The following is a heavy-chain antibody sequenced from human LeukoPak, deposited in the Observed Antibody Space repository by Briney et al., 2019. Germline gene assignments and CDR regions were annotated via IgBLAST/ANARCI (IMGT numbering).Heavy chain of an antibody. CDR2: ISAYNGNT. CDR3: ARQRNMVRGVNNWFDP. V-gene: IGHV1-18*04. CDR1: GYTFTSYG. J-gene: IGHJ5*02. D-gene: IGHD3-10*01. Sequence: ASVNVSFKASGYTFTSYGISWVRQAPGQGLEWMGWISAYNGNTNCAQKLQGRVTMTTDTSTSTAYMELRSLRSDDTAVYYCARQRNMVRGVNNWFDPWGQGTLVTVSS.